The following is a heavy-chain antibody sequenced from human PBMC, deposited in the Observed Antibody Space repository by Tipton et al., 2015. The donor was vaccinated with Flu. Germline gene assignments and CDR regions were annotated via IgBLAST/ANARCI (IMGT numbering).Heavy chain of an antibody. Sequence: SLRLSCAASGLTFSSFWMSWVRQAPGKGLEWVAHINRDVDSMRGRFTISRDNAKDLLYLYMDSLRDEDSALYYCARGHHGLEVWGQGTMVTVSS. J-gene: IGHJ6*02. V-gene: IGHV3-7*01. CDR1: GLTFSSFW. CDR2: INR. CDR3: ARGHHGLEV.